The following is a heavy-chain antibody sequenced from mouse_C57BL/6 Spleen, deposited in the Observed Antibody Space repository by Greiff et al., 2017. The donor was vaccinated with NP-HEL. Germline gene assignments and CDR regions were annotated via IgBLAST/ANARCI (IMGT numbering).Heavy chain of an antibody. V-gene: IGHV1-9*01. Sequence: VQLQQSGAELLKPGASVKLSCKATGYTFTGYWIEWVKQRPGHGLEWIGEILPGSGSTNYNEKFKGKATFTADTSSNTAYMQLSSLTTEVSTIYYCARLGTVVAPYYFDYWGQGTTLTVSS. CDR2: ILPGSGST. CDR3: ARLGTVVAPYYFDY. D-gene: IGHD1-1*01. J-gene: IGHJ2*01. CDR1: GYTFTGYW.